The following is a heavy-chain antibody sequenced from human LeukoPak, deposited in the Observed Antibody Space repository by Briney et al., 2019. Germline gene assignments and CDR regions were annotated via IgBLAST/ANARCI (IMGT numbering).Heavy chain of an antibody. V-gene: IGHV3-30*03. J-gene: IGHJ4*02. CDR2: ISYDGSNK. CDR1: GFTFSSYG. CDR3: ARDVSLDF. Sequence: GGSLRLSCAASGFTFSSYGMHWVRQAPGKGLEWVAVISYDGSNKYYADSVKGRFTISRDNSKNTLYLQMNSLRAEDTAVYYCARDVSLDFWGQGTLVTVSS.